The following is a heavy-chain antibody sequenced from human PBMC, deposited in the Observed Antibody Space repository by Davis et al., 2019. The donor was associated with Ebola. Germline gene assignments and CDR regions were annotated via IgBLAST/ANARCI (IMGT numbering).Heavy chain of an antibody. CDR3: TTPGGQDSGYDVFDI. J-gene: IGHJ3*02. CDR2: IIPVFRTA. CDR1: GDTLTSYA. V-gene: IGHV1-69*05. Sequence: SVKVSCKAVGDTLTSYAMTWVRQAPGQGLEWMGGIIPVFRTANYAQKFQGRVTVTRDTSTTTVYMDLSSLRSEDTALYYCTTPGGQDSGYDVFDIWGQGTMVTVSS. D-gene: IGHD5-12*01.